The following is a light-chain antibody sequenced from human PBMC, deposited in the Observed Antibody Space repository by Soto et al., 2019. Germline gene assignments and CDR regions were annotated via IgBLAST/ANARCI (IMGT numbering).Light chain of an antibody. CDR1: QSVSSS. CDR2: GAS. J-gene: IGKJ2*01. CDR3: QQYNNGPTYT. V-gene: IGKV3-15*01. Sequence: EIVMTQSPATLSVSPGERATLSCRASQSVSSSLAWYQQKPGQAPRLLIYGASTRATGIPARFSGSGSGTEFTLTISSLQSEDFAVYYCQQYNNGPTYTCGQGTKLESK.